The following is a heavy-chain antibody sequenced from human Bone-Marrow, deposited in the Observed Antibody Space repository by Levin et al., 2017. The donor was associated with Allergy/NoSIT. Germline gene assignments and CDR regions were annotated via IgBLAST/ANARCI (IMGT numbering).Heavy chain of an antibody. CDR2: IYSAGGT. CDR3: AREKNTGYADHAFDL. CDR1: GFTVSTNY. Sequence: GGSLRLSCAASGFTVSTNYMTWVRQAPGKGLEWVSIIYSAGGTYYADSVKGRFTISRDESQNTLYLQMNSLRAEDTALYYCAREKNTGYADHAFDLWGQGTMVIVSS. V-gene: IGHV3-66*01. D-gene: IGHD5-12*01. J-gene: IGHJ3*01.